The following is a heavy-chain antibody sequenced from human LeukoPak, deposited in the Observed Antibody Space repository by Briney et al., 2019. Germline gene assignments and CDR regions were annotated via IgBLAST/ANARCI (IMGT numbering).Heavy chain of an antibody. CDR1: GFTFSSYG. Sequence: GGSLRLSCAASGFTFSSYGMPWVRQAPGKGLEWVAVIWYDGSNKYYADSVKGRFTISRDNSKNTLYLQMNSLRAEDTAVYYCARDLERDFWSGYHPAYGMDVWGQGTTVTVSS. CDR2: IWYDGSNK. V-gene: IGHV3-33*01. J-gene: IGHJ6*02. CDR3: ARDLERDFWSGYHPAYGMDV. D-gene: IGHD3-3*01.